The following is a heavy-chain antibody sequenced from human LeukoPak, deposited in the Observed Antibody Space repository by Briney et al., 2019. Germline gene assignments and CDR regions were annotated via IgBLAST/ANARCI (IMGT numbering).Heavy chain of an antibody. D-gene: IGHD6-13*01. J-gene: IGHJ4*02. CDR2: ISGSGGST. CDR1: GFTFSSYA. V-gene: IGHV3-23*01. CDR3: AKDSRYSSSWYPDC. Sequence: GGSLRLSCAASGFTFSSYAMNWVRQAPGKGLEWVSAISGSGGSTYYADSVKGRFTISRDNSKNTLYLQMNSLRAEDTAVYYCAKDSRYSSSWYPDCWGQGTLVTVSS.